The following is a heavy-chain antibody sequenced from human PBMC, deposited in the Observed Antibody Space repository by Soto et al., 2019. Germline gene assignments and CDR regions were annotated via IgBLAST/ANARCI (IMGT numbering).Heavy chain of an antibody. J-gene: IGHJ6*02. Sequence: QVQLVESGGGVVQPGRSLRLSCEASGFTFSESGMHWVRQAPGKGLEWVTLISYDGSQKYYIDSEKGRFTISRDNSKNTLYLQMNSLRGDDTVVYCFASPRYELVAGVDVCVQGTTFTVFS. CDR1: GFTFSESG. CDR2: ISYDGSQK. V-gene: IGHV3-30*03. CDR3: ASPRYELVAGVDV. D-gene: IGHD3-3*01.